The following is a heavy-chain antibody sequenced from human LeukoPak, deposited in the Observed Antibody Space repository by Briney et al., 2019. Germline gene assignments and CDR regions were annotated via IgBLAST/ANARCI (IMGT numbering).Heavy chain of an antibody. Sequence: GGSLRLSCAASGFTFSSYWMSWVRQAPGKGLAWVANIKQDGSEKYYVDSMKGRFTISRDNAKNSLYLQMNSLRAEDTAVYFCARGIYTSSPRNPKNFFDYWGQGTLVTVS. D-gene: IGHD2-2*02. CDR2: IKQDGSEK. CDR1: GFTFSSYW. CDR3: ARGIYTSSPRNPKNFFDY. V-gene: IGHV3-7*01. J-gene: IGHJ4*02.